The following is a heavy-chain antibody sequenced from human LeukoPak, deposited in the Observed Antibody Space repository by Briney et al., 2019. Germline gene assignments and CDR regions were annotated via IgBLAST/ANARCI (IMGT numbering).Heavy chain of an antibody. V-gene: IGHV3-53*04. J-gene: IGHJ4*02. CDR1: GFTVSSNY. CDR3: ARDRGGEWLRYYFDY. D-gene: IGHD3-3*01. CDR2: IYSGGST. Sequence: AGGSLRLSCAASGFTVSSNYMSWVRQAPGKGLEWVSVIYSGGSTYYADSVKGRFTISRHNSKNTLYLQMNSLRAEDTAVYYCARDRGGEWLRYYFDYWGQGTLVTVSS.